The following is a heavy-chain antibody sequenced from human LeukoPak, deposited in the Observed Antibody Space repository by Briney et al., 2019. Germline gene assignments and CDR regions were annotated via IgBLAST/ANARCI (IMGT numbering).Heavy chain of an antibody. D-gene: IGHD3-10*02. CDR2: IKQDGNEK. V-gene: IGHV3-7*01. CDR1: GFTFSSYW. Sequence: GGSLRLSCAASGFTFSSYWMSWVRQAPGKGLEWVANIKQDGNEKDYVDSVRGRFTISRENAKNSLYLQMNSLRAEDTAVYYCAELGITMIGGVWGKGTTVTISS. CDR3: AELGITMIGGV. J-gene: IGHJ6*04.